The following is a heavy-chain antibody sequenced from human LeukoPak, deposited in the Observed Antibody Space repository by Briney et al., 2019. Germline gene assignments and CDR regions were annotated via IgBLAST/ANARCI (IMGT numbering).Heavy chain of an antibody. J-gene: IGHJ4*02. Sequence: SQTLSLTCTVSGGSISSGGYYGSWIRQHPGKGLEWIGNTYYSGSTYYNPSLKSRVTISVDTSKNQSSLNLTSVTAADTAVYYCARDPDDSSGYYFGYWGQGTLVTVSS. CDR3: ARDPDDSSGYYFGY. D-gene: IGHD3-22*01. CDR2: TYYSGST. V-gene: IGHV4-31*03. CDR1: GGSISSGGYY.